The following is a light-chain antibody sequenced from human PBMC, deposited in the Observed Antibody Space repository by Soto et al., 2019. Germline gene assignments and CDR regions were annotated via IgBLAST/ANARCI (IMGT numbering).Light chain of an antibody. CDR3: GASDDSRTGV. Sequence: QSVLTQPASVSGSPGQSITISCTGTSSDVGGYNFVSWYQQQPGKAPNLIIYEGSNRPSGVSNRFSGSKSGNTAYLTITGRQAEEEDDYYCGASDDSRTGVFGGGTKLTVL. J-gene: IGLJ3*02. CDR1: SSDVGGYNF. CDR2: EGS. V-gene: IGLV2-14*01.